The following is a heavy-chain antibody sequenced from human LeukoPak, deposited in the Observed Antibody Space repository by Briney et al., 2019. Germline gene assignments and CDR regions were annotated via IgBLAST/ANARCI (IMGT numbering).Heavy chain of an antibody. J-gene: IGHJ5*02. CDR1: GGSISSSSYY. CDR2: IYYTGST. D-gene: IGHD3-10*01. Sequence: SETLSLTCTLSGGSISSSSYYWGWIRQPPGKGLEWIGSIYYTGSTYYNPSLKSRVTISVDTSKDQFSLKLTSVTAADTAVYYCARLAYYGSASYPLSWSWFDPRGKGTLVTVSS. V-gene: IGHV4-39*01. CDR3: ARLAYYGSASYPLSWSWFDP.